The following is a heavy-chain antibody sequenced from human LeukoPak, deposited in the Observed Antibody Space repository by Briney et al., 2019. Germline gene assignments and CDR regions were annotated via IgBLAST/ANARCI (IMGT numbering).Heavy chain of an antibody. Sequence: SETLSLTCTVACRSISSYYCSWIRQPPGKGLEWIAYIYYSGSTNYNPSLKSRVTISVDTSKTKFSLKLSSVTAADTAVYYCARAGDHSGSYYPIDYFDYWGQGTLVTVSS. V-gene: IGHV4-59*01. D-gene: IGHD1-26*01. CDR3: ARAGDHSGSYYPIDYFDY. CDR1: CRSISSYY. J-gene: IGHJ4*02. CDR2: IYYSGST.